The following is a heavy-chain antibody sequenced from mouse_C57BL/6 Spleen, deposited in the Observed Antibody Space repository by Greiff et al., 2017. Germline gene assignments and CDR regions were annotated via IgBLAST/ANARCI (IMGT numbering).Heavy chain of an antibody. CDR3: ARGDYGSSYVAY. CDR1: GYTFTSYW. V-gene: IGHV1-55*01. D-gene: IGHD1-1*01. Sequence: QVQLQQPGAELVKPGDSVKMSCKASGYTFTSYWITWVKQRPGQGLEWIGDIYPGSGSTNYNEKFKSKATLTVDTSSSTAYMQLSSLTSEDSAVYYCARGDYGSSYVAYWGQGTLVTVSA. J-gene: IGHJ3*01. CDR2: IYPGSGST.